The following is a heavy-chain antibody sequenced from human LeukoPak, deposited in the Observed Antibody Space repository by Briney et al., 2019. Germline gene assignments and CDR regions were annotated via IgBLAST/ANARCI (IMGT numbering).Heavy chain of an antibody. CDR2: IKQDGSEK. V-gene: IGHV3-7*01. Sequence: PGGSLRLSCAASGFTFSSYWMNWVRQAPGKRLEWVANIKQDGSEKYYVDPVKGRFTISRDNANNSLYLQMNSLRAEDTAVYYCARGRGGLLWFGEFNSWGQGTLVTVSS. D-gene: IGHD3-10*01. CDR3: ARGRGGLLWFGEFNS. J-gene: IGHJ4*02. CDR1: GFTFSSYW.